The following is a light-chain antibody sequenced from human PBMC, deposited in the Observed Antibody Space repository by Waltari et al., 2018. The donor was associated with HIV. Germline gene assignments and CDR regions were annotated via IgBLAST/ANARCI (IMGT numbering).Light chain of an antibody. Sequence: SASVGDRVIITCRSSQNVDNWLAWYQQRPGSAPKVLIYKTSTLQTGVPSRFSGSGSGTEFSLTISSLQPDDFATYYCQQYKSYSLTFGQGTRLEIK. V-gene: IGKV1-5*03. CDR1: QNVDNW. CDR3: QQYKSYSLT. J-gene: IGKJ5*01. CDR2: KTS.